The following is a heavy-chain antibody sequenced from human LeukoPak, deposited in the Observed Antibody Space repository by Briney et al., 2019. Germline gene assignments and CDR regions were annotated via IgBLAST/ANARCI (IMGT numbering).Heavy chain of an antibody. V-gene: IGHV4-39*07. CDR2: IYYSGGT. D-gene: IGHD2-21*02. Sequence: LETLSLTCTVSGGSISSSSYYWGWIRQPPGKGLEWIGSIYYSGGTTYNPSLKSRVTIFLDTSKNQFSLKLSSVTAADTAVYYCARELRCSFDVWGQGTMVTVSS. CDR1: GGSISSSSYY. CDR3: ARELRCSFDV. J-gene: IGHJ3*01.